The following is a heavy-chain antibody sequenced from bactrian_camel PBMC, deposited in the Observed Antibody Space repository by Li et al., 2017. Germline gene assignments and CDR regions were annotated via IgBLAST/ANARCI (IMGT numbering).Heavy chain of an antibody. CDR1: GYNFGTCG. V-gene: IGHV3S53*01. CDR2: ITNDGVI. CDR3: ANSRERYSDYVHVY. D-gene: IGHD4*01. Sequence: VQLVESGGGSVQPGGSLTLSCTTSGYNFGTCGMEWYRQAPGKERELISTITNDGVIKYKGSVQGRFTASRDISKNTLYLQMTSLKTEDTAMYYCANSRERYSDYVHVYWGQGTQVTV. J-gene: IGHJ4*01.